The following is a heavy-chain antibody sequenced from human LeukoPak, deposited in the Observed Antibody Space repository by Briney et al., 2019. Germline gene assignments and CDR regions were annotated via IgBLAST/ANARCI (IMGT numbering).Heavy chain of an antibody. V-gene: IGHV3-74*01. CDR2: INSDGGST. CDR1: GFTFSDYY. Sequence: GGSLRLSCAASGFTFSDYYMSWIRQAPGKGLVWVSRINSDGGSTSYADPVKGRFTISRDNAKNTLYLQMNSLRAEDTAVYYCARDKGRYPYYYYMDVWGKGTTVTISS. D-gene: IGHD2-2*02. CDR3: ARDKGRYPYYYYMDV. J-gene: IGHJ6*03.